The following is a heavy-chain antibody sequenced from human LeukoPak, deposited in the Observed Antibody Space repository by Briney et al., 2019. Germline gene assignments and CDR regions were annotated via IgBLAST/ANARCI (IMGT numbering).Heavy chain of an antibody. J-gene: IGHJ4*02. CDR1: GGSFSGYY. V-gene: IGHV4-34*01. D-gene: IGHD6-19*01. Sequence: SETLSLTCAVYGGSFSGYYWSWIRQPPGKGLEWMGEINHSGSTNYNPSLKSRVTISVDTSKSQFSLKLSSVTAADTAVYYCARSPLWAGTYYFDYWGQGTLVTVSS. CDR3: ARSPLWAGTYYFDY. CDR2: INHSGST.